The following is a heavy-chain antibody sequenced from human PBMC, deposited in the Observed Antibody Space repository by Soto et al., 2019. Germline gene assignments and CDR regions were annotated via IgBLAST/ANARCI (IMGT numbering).Heavy chain of an antibody. J-gene: IGHJ5*02. CDR3: VRLYCSSTSCYPFDP. CDR2: ISAYNGNT. CDR1: GYSFTSYG. Sequence: ASVKVSCQASGYSFTSYGISWVRQAPGQGLEWMGWISAYNGNTNYAQKLQGRVTMTTDTSTSTAYMELRSLRSDDTAVYYCVRLYCSSTSCYPFDPWGQGTLVTVSS. V-gene: IGHV1-18*01. D-gene: IGHD2-2*01.